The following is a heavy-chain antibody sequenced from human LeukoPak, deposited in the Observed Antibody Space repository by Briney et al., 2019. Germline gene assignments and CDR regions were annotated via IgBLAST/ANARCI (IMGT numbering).Heavy chain of an antibody. D-gene: IGHD6-19*01. J-gene: IGHJ4*02. CDR3: AKDNRRHYTSGPNPDSLH. CDR1: GFTFDNYA. Sequence: GGSLRLSCVASGFTFDNYAMMWVRQAPGKGLEWVSGISWNSGTIDYADSVRGRFTISRDNAKNSLYLQMDSLRVEDTAFYYCAKDNRRHYTSGPNPDSLHWGQGALVTVSS. CDR2: ISWNSGTI. V-gene: IGHV3-9*01.